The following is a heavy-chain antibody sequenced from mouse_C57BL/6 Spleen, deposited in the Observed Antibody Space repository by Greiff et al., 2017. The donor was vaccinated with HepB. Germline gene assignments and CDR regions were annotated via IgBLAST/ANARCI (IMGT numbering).Heavy chain of an antibody. V-gene: IGHV5-17*01. CDR3: ARGGIYYDYDGTWFAY. Sequence: DVKLVESGGGLVKPGGSLKLSCAASGFTFSDYGMHWVRQAPEKGLEWVAYISSGSSTIYYADTVKGRFTISRDNAKNTLFLQMTSLRSEDTAMYYCARGGIYYDYDGTWFAYWGQGTLVTVSA. J-gene: IGHJ3*01. CDR1: GFTFSDYG. CDR2: ISSGSSTI. D-gene: IGHD2-4*01.